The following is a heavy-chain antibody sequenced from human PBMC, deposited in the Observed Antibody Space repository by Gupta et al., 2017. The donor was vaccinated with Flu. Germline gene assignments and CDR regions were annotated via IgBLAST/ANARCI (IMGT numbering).Heavy chain of an antibody. CDR2: INPDSGGT. CDR3: ARTGAGAAIDY. Sequence: WGRQAPGQGLEWMGWINPDSGGTNYAQKFQGRVTMTRDTSISTAYMELSRLRSDDTAVYYCARTGAGAAIDYWGQGTLVTVSA. J-gene: IGHJ4*02. V-gene: IGHV1-2*02. D-gene: IGHD2-2*01.